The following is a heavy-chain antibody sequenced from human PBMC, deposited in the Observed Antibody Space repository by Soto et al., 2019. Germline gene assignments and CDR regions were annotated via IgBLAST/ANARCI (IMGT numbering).Heavy chain of an antibody. Sequence: PGGSLRLSCAASGFNFRGEAMTWVRQAPGKGLEWISALTPGGETTYYINSVKGRFTISSDNAKDTLYLQMNSLTDADTAIYYCVKDSPVSGKYQGVDYWGQRTLVTVSS. J-gene: IGHJ4*02. CDR3: VKDSPVSGKYQGVDY. D-gene: IGHD1-26*01. CDR1: GFNFRGEA. CDR2: LTPGGETT. V-gene: IGHV3-23*01.